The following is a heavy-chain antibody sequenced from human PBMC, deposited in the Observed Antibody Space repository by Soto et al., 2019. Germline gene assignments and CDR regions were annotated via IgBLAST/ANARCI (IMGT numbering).Heavy chain of an antibody. V-gene: IGHV3-21*01. CDR1: GFTFSSYS. D-gene: IGHD3-3*01. CDR3: ARDYYDFWGGYYS. Sequence: GGSLRLSCAASGFTFSSYSMNWVRQAPGKGLEWVSSISSSSSYIYYADSVKGRFTISRDNAKNSLYLQMNSLRAEDTAVYYCARDYYDFWGGYYSWGQGTLVTVSS. J-gene: IGHJ4*02. CDR2: ISSSSSYI.